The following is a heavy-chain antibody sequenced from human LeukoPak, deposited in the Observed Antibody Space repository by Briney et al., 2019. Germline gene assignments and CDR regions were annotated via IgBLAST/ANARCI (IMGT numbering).Heavy chain of an antibody. J-gene: IGHJ4*02. V-gene: IGHV4-59*08. CDR2: INHSGST. CDR3: ARAVYDSSGFDY. D-gene: IGHD3-22*01. CDR1: GGSISSYY. Sequence: SETLSLTCTVSGGSISSYYWSWIRQPPGKGLEWIGEINHSGSTNYNPSLKSRVTISVDTSKNQFSLKLSSVTAADTAVYYCARAVYDSSGFDYWGQGTLVTVSS.